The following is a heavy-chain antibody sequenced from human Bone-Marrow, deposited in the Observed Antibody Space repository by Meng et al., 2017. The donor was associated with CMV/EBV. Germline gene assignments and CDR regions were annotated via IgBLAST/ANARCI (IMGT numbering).Heavy chain of an antibody. CDR1: GCSCSDYN. Sequence: WCAGWFKTSDTLSSLWVFSGCSCSDYNWSWVRQPPGEGFGWIAAIDHSGSSNYKPSPETCASISVDTLQTNLSLTLRSVNSPDSAVFYCARGPTTMAHDFDYWGQGTLVTVSS. J-gene: IGHJ4*02. CDR3: ARGPTTMAHDFDY. CDR2: IDHSGSS. D-gene: IGHD5-24*01. V-gene: IGHV4-34*01.